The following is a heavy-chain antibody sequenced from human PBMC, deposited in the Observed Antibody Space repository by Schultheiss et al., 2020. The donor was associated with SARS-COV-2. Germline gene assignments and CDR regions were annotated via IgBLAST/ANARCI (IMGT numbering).Heavy chain of an antibody. CDR3: AHIRRQQLVSLGYYFDY. J-gene: IGHJ4*02. Sequence: SGPTLVKPTQTLTLTCTFSGFSLTTGGVGVGCIRQPPGKALEWLALIYWNDDKRYSPSLKSRLTITKDTSKNQVVLTMTNMDPVDTATYYCAHIRRQQLVSLGYYFDYWGQGTLVTVSS. V-gene: IGHV2-5*01. D-gene: IGHD6-13*01. CDR1: GFSLTTGGVG. CDR2: IYWNDDK.